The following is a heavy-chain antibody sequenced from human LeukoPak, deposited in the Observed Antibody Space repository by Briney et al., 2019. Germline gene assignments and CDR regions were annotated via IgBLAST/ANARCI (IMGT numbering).Heavy chain of an antibody. V-gene: IGHV3-23*01. CDR3: AKEIQLWLMYFDY. D-gene: IGHD5-18*01. Sequence: GVSLTLSCAASGFIFSCYAMSWLRQAPGKGLEWVSAIRGRGGSTHYADSVKCRFTISRDNSKNTLYLQMNSLRAEDTAVYYCAKEIQLWLMYFDYWGQGTLVTVSS. J-gene: IGHJ4*02. CDR1: GFIFSCYA. CDR2: IRGRGGST.